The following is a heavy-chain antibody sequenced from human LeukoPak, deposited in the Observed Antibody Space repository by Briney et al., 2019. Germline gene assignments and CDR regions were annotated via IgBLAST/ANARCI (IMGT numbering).Heavy chain of an antibody. D-gene: IGHD3-16*01. CDR3: ATSMGGGNIDY. CDR1: GFSLSTYS. CDR2: ISSRSSTI. Sequence: GGSLRLSCVASGFSLSTYSMNWVRQAPGKGLEWISYISSRSSTIYYADSVKGRFTVSRDNARNSLSLQMNSLRADDTAVYYCATSMGGGNIDYWGQGALVTVSS. V-gene: IGHV3-48*04. J-gene: IGHJ4*02.